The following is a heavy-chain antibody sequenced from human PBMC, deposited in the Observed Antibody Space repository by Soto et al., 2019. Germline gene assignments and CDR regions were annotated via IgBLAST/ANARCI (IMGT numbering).Heavy chain of an antibody. CDR1: GFTCSTYA. CDR2: ISGSGDST. Sequence: EVQLLESGGGLVQPGGSLRLSCAASGFTCSTYAMNWVRQAPGKGLEWVSGISGSGDSTYYADSVKARFTVSRDNSKNSLYLQMNSLRAEDTAVFYCAKERRSGCSFDYWGQGTLVTVTS. J-gene: IGHJ4*02. D-gene: IGHD6-19*01. V-gene: IGHV3-23*01. CDR3: AKERRSGCSFDY.